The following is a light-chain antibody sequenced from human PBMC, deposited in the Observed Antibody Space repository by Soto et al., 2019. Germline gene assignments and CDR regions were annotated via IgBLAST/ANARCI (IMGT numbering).Light chain of an antibody. Sequence: QSALTQPRSVSGYPGQSVTISCTGSSSDVGGYNYVSWYQQHPGKAPKLMIYDVSKRPSWVPDRFSGSKSGNTASLTISGLQAEDEADYYCCSYAGSYTFEVFGTGTKLTVL. CDR2: DVS. J-gene: IGLJ1*01. V-gene: IGLV2-11*01. CDR3: CSYAGSYTFEV. CDR1: SSDVGGYNY.